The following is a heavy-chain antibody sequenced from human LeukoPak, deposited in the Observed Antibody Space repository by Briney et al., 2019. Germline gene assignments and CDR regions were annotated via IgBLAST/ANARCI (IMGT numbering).Heavy chain of an antibody. CDR3: ARANIVVVPGYFDY. J-gene: IGHJ4*02. CDR2: IYHSGST. D-gene: IGHD2-2*01. CDR1: GGSISSGGYS. Sequence: SETLSLTCAVSGGSISSGGYSWSWIRQPPGKGLEWIGCIYHSGSTYYNPSLKSRVTISVDRTKNQFSLKLSSVTAADTAVYYCARANIVVVPGYFDYWGQGTLVTVSS. V-gene: IGHV4-30-2*01.